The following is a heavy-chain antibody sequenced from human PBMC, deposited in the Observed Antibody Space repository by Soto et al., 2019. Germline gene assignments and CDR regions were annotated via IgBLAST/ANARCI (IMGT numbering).Heavy chain of an antibody. CDR1: GGSISSSNW. CDR2: ISHSGST. V-gene: IGHV4-4*02. J-gene: IGHJ6*02. Sequence: QVQLQESGPGLVKPSGTLSLTCAVSGGSISSSNWWSWVRQPPGKGLEWIGEISHSGSTNYNPSPMRRATISVDKSQIPFSLKLRSVPAADTAVSFCARVVGGYYYGMALWGQGPTVTVSS. CDR3: ARVVGGYYYGMAL. D-gene: IGHD2-2*01.